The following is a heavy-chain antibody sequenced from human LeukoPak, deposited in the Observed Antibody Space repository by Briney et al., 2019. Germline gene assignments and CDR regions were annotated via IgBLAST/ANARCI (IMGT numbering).Heavy chain of an antibody. CDR3: AKGSGWEASYFYYYMDV. CDR1: GFTFTTYS. D-gene: IGHD1-26*01. Sequence: PGGSLRLSCEASGFTFTTYSMNWVRQAPGKGLEWVSSFSGSGGRTYYADSVKGRFTISRDNSKNTLYLQMNSLRAEETAVYFCAKGSGWEASYFYYYMDVWGKGTTVTISS. V-gene: IGHV3-23*01. CDR2: FSGSGGRT. J-gene: IGHJ6*03.